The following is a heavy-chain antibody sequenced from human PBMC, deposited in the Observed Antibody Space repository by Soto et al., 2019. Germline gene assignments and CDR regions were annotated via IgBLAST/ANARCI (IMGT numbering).Heavy chain of an antibody. CDR2: ISAYNGNT. Sequence: QVQLVQSGAEVKKPGASVKVSCKASGYTFTSYGISWVRQAPGQGLEWMGWISAYNGNTNYAQKLQGRVTMTTDTTTSTAYMDLRSLRSDATAVYYCARVLWFGELSHYYYAMDVWGQGTTVTVSS. J-gene: IGHJ6*02. V-gene: IGHV1-18*01. CDR3: ARVLWFGELSHYYYAMDV. D-gene: IGHD3-10*01. CDR1: GYTFTSYG.